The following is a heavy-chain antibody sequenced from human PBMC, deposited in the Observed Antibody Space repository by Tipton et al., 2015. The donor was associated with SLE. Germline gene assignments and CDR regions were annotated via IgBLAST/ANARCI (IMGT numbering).Heavy chain of an antibody. D-gene: IGHD4-17*01. Sequence: TLSLTCTVSGGSISSSSYYWGWIRQPPGKGLEWIGSIYYSGSTYYNPSPKSRVTISVDTSKNQFSLKLSSVTAADTAVYYCARAVYGPFDYWGQGTLVTVSS. CDR2: IYYSGST. V-gene: IGHV4-39*07. CDR1: GGSISSSSYY. J-gene: IGHJ4*02. CDR3: ARAVYGPFDY.